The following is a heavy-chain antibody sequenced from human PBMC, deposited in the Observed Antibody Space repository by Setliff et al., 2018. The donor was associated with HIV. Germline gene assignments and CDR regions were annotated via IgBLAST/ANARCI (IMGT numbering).Heavy chain of an antibody. D-gene: IGHD3-10*01. CDR2: ISYDGSSE. CDR1: GFSFSTYA. V-gene: IGHV3-30*04. J-gene: IGHJ4*02. CDR3: ARARTGVTMVRGAMSF. Sequence: GESLTISCAASGFSFSTYAMHWVRQAPGKGLEWVSVISYDGSSESYADSVKGRFTISRDNSKNTLYLQMNSLGPEDTAVYYCARARTGVTMVRGAMSFWGQG.